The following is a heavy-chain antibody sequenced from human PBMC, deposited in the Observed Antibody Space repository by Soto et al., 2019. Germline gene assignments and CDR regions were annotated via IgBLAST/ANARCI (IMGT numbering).Heavy chain of an antibody. V-gene: IGHV4-4*07. Sequence: QVQLQESGPGMVKPSETLSLTCTVSGGYVNNFYWNWIRQPAGKGLEWIGRIYSSGSTNYNPSLRSRVTMSVDTSKNQFSLKLNSVTAADPAVYYCATSSHKESWFDPWGQGTLVTVSS. CDR1: GGYVNNFY. J-gene: IGHJ5*02. CDR3: ATSSHKESWFDP. CDR2: IYSSGST. D-gene: IGHD6-13*01.